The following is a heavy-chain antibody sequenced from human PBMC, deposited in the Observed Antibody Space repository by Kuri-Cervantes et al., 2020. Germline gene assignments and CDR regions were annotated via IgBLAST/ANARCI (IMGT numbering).Heavy chain of an antibody. D-gene: IGHD3-9*01. Sequence: AAVKVSCNASGYTFTSYGISWVRQAPGQGLEWMGWISAYNGNTNYAQKLQGRVTMTTDTSTSTAYMELSSLRSEDTAVYYCATGVDDILTGPPPGFQHWGQGTLVTVSS. V-gene: IGHV1-18*01. J-gene: IGHJ1*01. CDR3: ATGVDDILTGPPPGFQH. CDR2: ISAYNGNT. CDR1: GYTFTSYG.